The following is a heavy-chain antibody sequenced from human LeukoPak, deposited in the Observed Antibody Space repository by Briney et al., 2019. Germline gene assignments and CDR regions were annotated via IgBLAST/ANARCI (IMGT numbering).Heavy chain of an antibody. V-gene: IGHV4-59*01. CDR1: GGSISNYY. CDR2: IFYSGST. D-gene: IGHD1-26*01. J-gene: IGHJ5*02. CDR3: AREGGSYYHWFDP. Sequence: PSETLSLTCTLSGGSISNYYWSWIRQPPGKGLEWIGNIFYSGSTNYNPFLKSRVTISLDTSKNQFSLKLTSVSAADTAVYYCAREGGSYYHWFDPWGQGTLVTVSS.